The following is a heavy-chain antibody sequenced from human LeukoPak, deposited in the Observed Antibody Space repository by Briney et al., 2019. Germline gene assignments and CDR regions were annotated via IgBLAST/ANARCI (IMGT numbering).Heavy chain of an antibody. V-gene: IGHV1-69*06. D-gene: IGHD1-1*01. CDR3: ARVGGTGGGFDY. J-gene: IGHJ4*02. CDR1: GGTFSSYA. CDR2: IIPIFGTA. Sequence: SVKVSCKASGGTFSSYAISWVRQAPGRGLEWMGRIIPIFGTANYAQKFQGRVTITADKSTSTAYMELSSLRSEDTAVYYCARVGGTGGGFDYWGQGTLVTVSS.